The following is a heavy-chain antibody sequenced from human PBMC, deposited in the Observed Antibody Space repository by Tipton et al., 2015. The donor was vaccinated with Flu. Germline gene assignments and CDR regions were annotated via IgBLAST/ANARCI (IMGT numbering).Heavy chain of an antibody. CDR2: IYYSGST. J-gene: IGHJ4*02. D-gene: IGHD6-13*01. CDR1: GGSISSSAYY. CDR3: AIDDFGSSWYGY. V-gene: IGHV4-39*07. Sequence: TLSLTCTVSGGSISSSAYYWGWIRQTPGKGLEWIGNIYYSGSTFYNPSLKSRVTISLDKSTNQFSLRLSSVTAADTAIYYCAIDDFGSSWYGYWGQGSLSPSPQ.